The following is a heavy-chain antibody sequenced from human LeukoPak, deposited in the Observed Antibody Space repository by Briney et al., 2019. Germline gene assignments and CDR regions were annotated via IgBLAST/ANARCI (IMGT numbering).Heavy chain of an antibody. J-gene: IGHJ4*02. CDR3: AREVSRGFIAAAGYYFDY. CDR1: GSTFSSYW. V-gene: IGHV3-74*01. Sequence: GGSLRLSCAASGSTFSSYWMHWVRQAPGKGLVWVSDINSDGSSTRYADSVKGRFTISRDNAKNTLYLQMNSLRAEDAAVYYCAREVSRGFIAAAGYYFDYWGQGTLVTVSS. D-gene: IGHD6-13*01. CDR2: INSDGSST.